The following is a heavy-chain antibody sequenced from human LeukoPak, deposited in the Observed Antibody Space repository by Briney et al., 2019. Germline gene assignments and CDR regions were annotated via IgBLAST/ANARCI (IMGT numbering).Heavy chain of an antibody. CDR3: ARRGYCSGDTCHGYDY. D-gene: IGHD2-15*01. CDR2: IYPDDSDT. J-gene: IGHJ4*02. CDR1: GYSFTNYW. Sequence: GESLKISCKASGYSFTNYWIAWVRQMPGKGLEWVGIIYPDDSDTKYSPSLQGQVTISVDKSITTAYLQWSSLKASDTAMYYCARRGYCSGDTCHGYDYWGQGTLVSVSS. V-gene: IGHV5-51*01.